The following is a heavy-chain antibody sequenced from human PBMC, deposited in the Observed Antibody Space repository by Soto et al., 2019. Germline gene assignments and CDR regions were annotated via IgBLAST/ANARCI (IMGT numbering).Heavy chain of an antibody. V-gene: IGHV4-59*01. CDR1: GGSISSYY. CDR2: IYYSGST. D-gene: IGHD2-8*01. CDR3: ARAQQWAVGAFDI. J-gene: IGHJ3*02. Sequence: SETLSLTCTVSGGSISSYYWSWIRQPPGKGLEWIGYIYYSGSTNYNPSLKSRVTISVDTSKNQFSLKLSSVTAADTAVYYCARAQQWAVGAFDIWGQGTMVTVSS.